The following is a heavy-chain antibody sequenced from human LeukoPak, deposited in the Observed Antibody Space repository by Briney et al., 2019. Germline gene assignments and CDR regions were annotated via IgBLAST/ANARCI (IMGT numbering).Heavy chain of an antibody. CDR3: ARGTRARYCGGDCRHYFDY. J-gene: IGHJ4*02. CDR1: GYTFTSYD. D-gene: IGHD2-21*02. V-gene: IGHV1-8*01. Sequence: ASVKVSCKASGYTFTSYDINWVRQATGQGPEWMGWMNPNSGNTGYAQKFQGRVTMTRNTSISTAYMELSSLRSEDTAVYYCARGTRARYCGGDCRHYFDYWGQGTLVTVSS. CDR2: MNPNSGNT.